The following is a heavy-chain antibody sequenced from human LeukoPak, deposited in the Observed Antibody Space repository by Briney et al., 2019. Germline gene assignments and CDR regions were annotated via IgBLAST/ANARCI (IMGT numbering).Heavy chain of an antibody. CDR1: GYTFSGYY. D-gene: IGHD3-9*01. Sequence: ASVKVSCKASGYTFSGYYIHWIRQAPGQGLEWMGWINPNNGDTKYAQTFHGRVTMTRDTSIRTAYMELSGLRYDDTALYYCARDSNYYDSTDYLDHWGQGSPIIVSS. J-gene: IGHJ4*02. V-gene: IGHV1-2*02. CDR3: ARDSNYYDSTDYLDH. CDR2: INPNNGDT.